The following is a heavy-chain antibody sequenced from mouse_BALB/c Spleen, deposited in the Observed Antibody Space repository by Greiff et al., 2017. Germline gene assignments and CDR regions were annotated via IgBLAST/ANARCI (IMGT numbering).Heavy chain of an antibody. CDR3: AEGGYDYWYFDV. CDR2: IYPGDGDT. Sequence: VQLQQSGAELARPGASVKLSCKASGYTFTSYWMQWVKQRPGQGLEWIGAIYPGDGDTRYTQKFKGKATLTADKSSSTAYMQLSSLASEDSAVYYCAEGGYDYWYFDVWGAGTTVTVSS. D-gene: IGHD2-2*01. CDR1: GYTFTSYW. V-gene: IGHV1-87*01. J-gene: IGHJ1*01.